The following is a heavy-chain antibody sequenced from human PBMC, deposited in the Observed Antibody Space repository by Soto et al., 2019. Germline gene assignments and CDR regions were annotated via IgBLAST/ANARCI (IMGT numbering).Heavy chain of an antibody. CDR2: SYSRGDRK. CDR3: AKGPISPYGMDV. V-gene: IGHV3-23*01. J-gene: IGHJ6*02. D-gene: IGHD3-3*01. CDR1: GFTFSSYA. Sequence: EEQLLESGGGLVQPGGSLRLSCAASGFTFSSYAMSWVRQAPGKGLEWVSSSYSRGDRKYFADSVKGRFTISRDNSKNTLYLQMNSLGAEDTAVYYCAKGPISPYGMDVWGQGTTVTVSS.